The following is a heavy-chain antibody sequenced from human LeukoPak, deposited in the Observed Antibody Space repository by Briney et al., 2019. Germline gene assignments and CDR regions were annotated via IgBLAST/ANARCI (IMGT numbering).Heavy chain of an antibody. J-gene: IGHJ4*02. CDR3: ATDRPAWGRWYPRGYYFDY. Sequence: ASVKVSCKVSGYTLTELSMHWVRQAPGKGLEWMGGFDPEDGETIYAQKFQGRVTMTEDTSTDTAYMELSSLRSEDTAVYYCATDRPAWGRWYPRGYYFDYWGQGTLVTVSS. CDR2: FDPEDGET. CDR1: GYTLTELS. D-gene: IGHD6-13*01. V-gene: IGHV1-24*01.